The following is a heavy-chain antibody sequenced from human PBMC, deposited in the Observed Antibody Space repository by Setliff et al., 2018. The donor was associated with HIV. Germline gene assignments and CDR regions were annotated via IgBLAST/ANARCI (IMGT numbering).Heavy chain of an antibody. D-gene: IGHD1-26*01. J-gene: IGHJ6*02. CDR3: AKPLTQWGVSPYHYAVDV. CDR1: GFIFSSYW. V-gene: IGHV3-23*01. CDR2: IGGSTGST. Sequence: GGSLRLSCAASGFIFSSYWMHWVRQAPGKGLEWVSAIGGSTGSTYYADSVKGRFTISTDNSKNTLYLQMNSLRAEDTAVYYCAKPLTQWGVSPYHYAVDVWGQGTTVTVSS.